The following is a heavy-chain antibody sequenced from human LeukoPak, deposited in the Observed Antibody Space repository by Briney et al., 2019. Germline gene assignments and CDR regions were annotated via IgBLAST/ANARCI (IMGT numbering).Heavy chain of an antibody. D-gene: IGHD6-13*01. Sequence: SETLSLTCTVSGGSISSSSYYWGWIRQPPGKGLEWIGSIYYSGSTYYNPSLKSLVTISVDTSKNQFSLKLSSVTAADTAVYYCASVVGSSWYGAVSGWFDPWGQGTLVTVSS. CDR2: IYYSGST. CDR1: GGSISSSSYY. CDR3: ASVVGSSWYGAVSGWFDP. V-gene: IGHV4-39*01. J-gene: IGHJ5*02.